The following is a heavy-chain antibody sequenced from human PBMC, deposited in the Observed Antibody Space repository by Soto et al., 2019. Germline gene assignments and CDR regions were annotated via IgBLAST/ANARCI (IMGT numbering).Heavy chain of an antibody. CDR1: GGSFSGYY. CDR2: INHSGST. V-gene: IGHV4-34*01. D-gene: IGHD4-17*01. J-gene: IGHJ4*02. Sequence: SETLSLTCAVYGGSFSGYYWSWIRQPPGKGLEWIGEINHSGSTNYNPSLKSRVTISVDTSKNQFSLKLSSVTAADTAVYYCARYPTVTTSYYFDYWGQGTLVTVSS. CDR3: ARYPTVTTSYYFDY.